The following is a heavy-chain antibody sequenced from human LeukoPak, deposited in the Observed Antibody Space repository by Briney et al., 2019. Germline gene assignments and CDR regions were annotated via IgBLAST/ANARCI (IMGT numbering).Heavy chain of an antibody. CDR2: VSAYNDKT. CDR3: ARGSYFDY. J-gene: IGHJ4*02. Sequence: ASVKVSCKASGYTFTSYGISWVRQAPGQGLEWMGWVSAYNDKTNYAQKLQGRVTMTADTSTSTFYMELRSLSSDDTAVYYCARGSYFDYWGQGTLATVSS. CDR1: GYTFTSYG. V-gene: IGHV1-18*01.